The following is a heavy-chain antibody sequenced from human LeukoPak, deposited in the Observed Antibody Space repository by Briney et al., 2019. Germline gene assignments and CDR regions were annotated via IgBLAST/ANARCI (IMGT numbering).Heavy chain of an antibody. D-gene: IGHD2/OR15-2a*01. J-gene: IGHJ4*02. CDR3: ARDEDTSALSEY. Sequence: GGSLRLSCAGSGFSFSSNTMSWVRQAPGRGLEGVSAISNNGGRTDYADSVKGRFTISRDNSKSTLYLHMDSLRAEDTAVYYCARDEDTSALSEYWGQGTLVTVSS. V-gene: IGHV3-23*01. CDR2: ISNNGGRT. CDR1: GFSFSSNT.